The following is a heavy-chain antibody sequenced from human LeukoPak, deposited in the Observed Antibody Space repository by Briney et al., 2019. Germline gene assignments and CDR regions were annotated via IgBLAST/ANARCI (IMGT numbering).Heavy chain of an antibody. CDR1: GGSISSGSYY. Sequence: SETLSLTCTVSGGSISSGSYYWSWIRQPAGKGLEWIGRIYTSGSTNYNPSLKSRVTISVDTSKNQFSLKLSSVTAADTAVYYCASSDLWSGYYIDYWGQGTLVTVSS. CDR2: IYTSGST. V-gene: IGHV4-61*02. J-gene: IGHJ4*02. D-gene: IGHD3-3*01. CDR3: ASSDLWSGYYIDY.